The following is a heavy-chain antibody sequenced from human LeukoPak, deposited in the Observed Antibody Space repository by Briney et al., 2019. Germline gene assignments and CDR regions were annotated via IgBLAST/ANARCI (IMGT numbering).Heavy chain of an antibody. CDR2: INPNSGGT. CDR1: GYTFTGYY. J-gene: IGHJ4*02. V-gene: IGHV1-2*02. CDR3: VKVRDMGTRLFDY. D-gene: IGHD5-12*01. Sequence: ASVKVSCKASGYTFTGYYMHWVRQAPGQGLEWMGWINPNSGGTNYAQKFQGRVTMTRDTSISTAYMELSRLRSDDTAVYYCVKVRDMGTRLFDYWGQGTQVTVSS.